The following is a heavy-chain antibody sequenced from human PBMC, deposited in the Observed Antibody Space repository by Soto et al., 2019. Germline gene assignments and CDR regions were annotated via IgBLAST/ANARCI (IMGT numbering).Heavy chain of an antibody. Sequence: RGSLRLSCAASGFTFSSYAMSWVRQAPGKGLEWVSAISGSGGSTYYADSVKGRFTISRDNSKNTLYLQMNRLRAEDTAVYYCAKTISSSGYSQIDYYGMDVWGQVNTVTVSS. V-gene: IGHV3-23*01. CDR2: ISGSGGST. CDR1: GFTFSSYA. CDR3: AKTISSSGYSQIDYYGMDV. D-gene: IGHD6-13*01. J-gene: IGHJ6*02.